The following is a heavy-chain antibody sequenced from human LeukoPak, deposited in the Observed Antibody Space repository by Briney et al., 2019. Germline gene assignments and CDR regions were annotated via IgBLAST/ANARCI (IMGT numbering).Heavy chain of an antibody. CDR3: ARDSRVKIFGVVIMTGYFDY. CDR1: GYTFTGYY. CDR2: INPNSGGT. Sequence: ASVKVSCKASGYTFTGYYMHWVRQAPGQGLEWMGRINPNSGGTNYAQKFQGRVTMTRDTSISTAYMELSRLRSDDTAVYYCARDSRVKIFGVVIMTGYFDYWGQGTLATVSS. D-gene: IGHD3-3*01. V-gene: IGHV1-2*06. J-gene: IGHJ4*02.